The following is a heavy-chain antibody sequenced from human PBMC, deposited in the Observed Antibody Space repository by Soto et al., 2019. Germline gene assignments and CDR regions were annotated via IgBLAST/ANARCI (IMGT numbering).Heavy chain of an antibody. V-gene: IGHV1-18*01. CDR2: ISTYNGDT. CDR1: GYTFTRSG. Sequence: ASVKVSCKASGYTFTRSGISWVRQAPGQGLEWMGWISTYNGDTNYAQTFQGRVTMTTDTSTSTVHMEVRSLRSDDTAVYYCAREGAAHYYYYGMDVWGQGTPVTVSS. D-gene: IGHD6-25*01. CDR3: AREGAAHYYYYGMDV. J-gene: IGHJ6*02.